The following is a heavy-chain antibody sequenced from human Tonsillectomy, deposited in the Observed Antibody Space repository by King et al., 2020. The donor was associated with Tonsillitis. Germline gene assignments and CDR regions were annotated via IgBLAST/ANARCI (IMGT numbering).Heavy chain of an antibody. Sequence: VQLVESGAEVKKPGSSVKVSCKASGGTFSSYAISWVRQAPGQGLEWMGRIIPILGIANYAQKFQGRVTITADKSTSTAYMELSSLRSEDTAVYYCAREQTPLAWEAAAGEHDYWGQGTLVTVSS. J-gene: IGHJ4*02. CDR3: AREQTPLAWEAAAGEHDY. CDR2: IIPILGIA. CDR1: GGTFSSYA. V-gene: IGHV1-69*09. D-gene: IGHD6-13*01.